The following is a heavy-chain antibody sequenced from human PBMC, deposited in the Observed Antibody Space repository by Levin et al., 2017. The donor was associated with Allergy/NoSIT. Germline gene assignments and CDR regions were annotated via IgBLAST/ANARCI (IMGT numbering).Heavy chain of an antibody. V-gene: IGHV4-59*01. CDR2: IYYSGST. Sequence: SQTLSLTCTVSGGSISSYYWSWIRQPPGKGLEWIGYIYYSGSTNYNPSLKSRVTISVDTSKNQFSLKLSSVTAADTAVYYCARENPGIAAAGKVPKDQNDAFDIWGQGTMVTVSS. J-gene: IGHJ3*02. D-gene: IGHD6-13*01. CDR1: GGSISSYY. CDR3: ARENPGIAAAGKVPKDQNDAFDI.